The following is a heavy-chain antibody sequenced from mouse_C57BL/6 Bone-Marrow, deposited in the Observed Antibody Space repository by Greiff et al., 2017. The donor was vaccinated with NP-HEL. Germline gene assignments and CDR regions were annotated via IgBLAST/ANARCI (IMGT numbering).Heavy chain of an antibody. CDR3: ARKGETPFDY. CDR2: ISGGGGNT. CDR1: GFTFSSYT. Sequence: EVKLMESGGGLVKPGGSLKLSCAASGFTFSSYTMSWVRQTPEKRLEWVATISGGGGNTYYPDSVKGRFTISRDNAKNTLYLRMSSLKSEDTALDNCARKGETPFDYWGQGTTLTVSS. J-gene: IGHJ2*01. V-gene: IGHV5-9*01.